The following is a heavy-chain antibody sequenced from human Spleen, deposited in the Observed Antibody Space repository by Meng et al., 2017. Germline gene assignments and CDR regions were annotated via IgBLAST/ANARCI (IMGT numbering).Heavy chain of an antibody. D-gene: IGHD3-16*02. V-gene: IGHV3-15*01. CDR1: GFYFTNAY. CDR3: ARAAPGLRLGELSLNYYYYGMDV. Sequence: GGSLRLSCTASGFYFTNAYMSWVRQTPGKGLEWIGRIKSNPDGETTDYAVPVTGRFTISRDDSKNTLHLQLNSLKTDDTAVYYCARAAPGLRLGELSLNYYYYGMDVWGQGTTVTVSS. J-gene: IGHJ6*02. CDR2: IKSNPDGETT.